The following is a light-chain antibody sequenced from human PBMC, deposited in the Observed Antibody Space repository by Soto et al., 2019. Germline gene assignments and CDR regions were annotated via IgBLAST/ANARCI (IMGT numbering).Light chain of an antibody. CDR3: AAWDDSLNGVA. CDR2: SSN. V-gene: IGLV1-36*01. CDR1: SSNIGNNA. Sequence: QSVLTQPPSVSEAPRQRVTISCSGSSSNIGNNAVNWYQQLPGKAPKLLIYSSNQRPSGVPDRFSGSKSGTSASLAISGLQSEDEADYYCAAWDDSLNGVAFGGGTKLTVL. J-gene: IGLJ2*01.